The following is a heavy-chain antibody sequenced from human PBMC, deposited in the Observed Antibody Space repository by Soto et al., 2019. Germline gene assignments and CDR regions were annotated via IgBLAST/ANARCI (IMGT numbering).Heavy chain of an antibody. J-gene: IGHJ4*02. CDR2: INSDGSST. CDR1: GFTFSSYW. CDR3: ARALTDPKLRYFDWLLPTPFDY. D-gene: IGHD3-9*01. V-gene: IGHV3-74*01. Sequence: GGSLRLSCAASGFTFSSYWMHWVRQAPGKGLVWVSRINSDGSSTSYADSVKGRFTISRDNAKNTLYLQMNSLRAEDTAVYYCARALTDPKLRYFDWLLPTPFDYWGQGTLVTVSS.